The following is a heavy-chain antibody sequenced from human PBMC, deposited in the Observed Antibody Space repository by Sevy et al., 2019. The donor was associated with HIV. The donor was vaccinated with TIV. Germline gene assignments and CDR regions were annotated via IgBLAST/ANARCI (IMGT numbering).Heavy chain of an antibody. CDR1: GFTLSSYE. Sequence: GGSLRLSCAASGFTLSSYEMNWVRQAPGKGLEWVSYISSSGSTIYYADSVKGRFTISRDNAKNSLYLQMNSLRAEDTAVYYCASQYIAAAGLAGYYGMDVWGQGTTVTVSS. V-gene: IGHV3-48*03. D-gene: IGHD6-13*01. CDR2: ISSSGSTI. J-gene: IGHJ6*02. CDR3: ASQYIAAAGLAGYYGMDV.